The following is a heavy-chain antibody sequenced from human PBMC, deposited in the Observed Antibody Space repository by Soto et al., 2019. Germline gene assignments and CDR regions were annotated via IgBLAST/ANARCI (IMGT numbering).Heavy chain of an antibody. D-gene: IGHD2-2*01. Sequence: ASVKVSCKASGYTFTGCYMHWVRQAPGQGLEWMGWINPNSGGTNYAQKLQGRVTMTTDTSTSTAYMELRSLRSDDTAVYYCARGPNFYCSSTSCYSIYYYGMDVWGQGTTVTVSS. V-gene: IGHV1-2*02. CDR1: GYTFTGCY. CDR2: INPNSGGT. J-gene: IGHJ6*02. CDR3: ARGPNFYCSSTSCYSIYYYGMDV.